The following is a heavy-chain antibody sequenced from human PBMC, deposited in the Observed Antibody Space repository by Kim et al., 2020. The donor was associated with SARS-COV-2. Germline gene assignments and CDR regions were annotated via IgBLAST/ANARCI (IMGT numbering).Heavy chain of an antibody. J-gene: IGHJ4*02. Sequence: KFQERVTITRDMSTSTAYMELSSLRSEDTAVYYCAAANYDFWSGYYLFDYWGQGTLVTVSS. D-gene: IGHD3-3*01. CDR3: AAANYDFWSGYYLFDY. V-gene: IGHV1-58*01.